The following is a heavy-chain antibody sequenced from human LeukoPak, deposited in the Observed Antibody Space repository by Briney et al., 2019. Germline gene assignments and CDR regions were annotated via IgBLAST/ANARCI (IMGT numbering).Heavy chain of an antibody. D-gene: IGHD5-18*01. Sequence: GESLRLSCAASGFIFSNYGMHWVRQAPGKGLEWVAVLWADGNKKQNVDSVKGRFTISRDTSRNTLYLQRNSLRAEDTAMYYCARDVDTSSHFSCFDPWGQGTLVTVSS. V-gene: IGHV3-33*01. J-gene: IGHJ5*02. CDR1: GFIFSNYG. CDR2: LWADGNKK. CDR3: ARDVDTSSHFSCFDP.